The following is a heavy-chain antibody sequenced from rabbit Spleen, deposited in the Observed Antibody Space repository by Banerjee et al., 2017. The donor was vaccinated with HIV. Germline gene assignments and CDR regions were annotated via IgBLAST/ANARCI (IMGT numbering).Heavy chain of an antibody. CDR1: GVSFSVSSY. CDR2: IDAGSSDFT. V-gene: IGHV1S45*01. D-gene: IGHD1-1*01. J-gene: IGHJ6*01. Sequence: QEQLTETGGDLVKPGASLTLTCTASGVSFSVSSYMCWVRQAPGKGLEWIACIDAGSSDFTYFATWAKGRFTISKTSSTTVTLQMTSLTAADTATYFCARDTSSSFSSYGMDLWGPGTLVTVS. CDR3: ARDTSSSFSSYGMDL.